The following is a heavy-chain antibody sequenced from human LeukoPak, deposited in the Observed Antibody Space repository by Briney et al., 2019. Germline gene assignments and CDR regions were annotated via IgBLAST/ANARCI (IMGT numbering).Heavy chain of an antibody. D-gene: IGHD2-2*03. J-gene: IGHJ4*02. CDR3: ARDLGIVVVPAALSYSTFDY. Sequence: GGSLRPSCAASGFTFSSYAMSWVRQAPGKGLEWVSAISGSGGSTYYADSVKGRFTISRDNSKNTLYLQMNSLRAEDTAVYYCARDLGIVVVPAALSYSTFDYWGQGTLVTVSS. V-gene: IGHV3-23*01. CDR2: ISGSGGST. CDR1: GFTFSSYA.